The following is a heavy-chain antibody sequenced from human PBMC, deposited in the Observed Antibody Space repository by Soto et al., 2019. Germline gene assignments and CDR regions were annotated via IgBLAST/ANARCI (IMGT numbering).Heavy chain of an antibody. Sequence: VGSLRLSCAASGFMFSSYGIHWVRQAPGRGLEWVAVISYGGTYKYYADSVKGRFTLSRDNSENTVSLQMNSLRPEDTAEYYCAKQYTDLVIGAFDVWGPGAMVTVSS. V-gene: IGHV3-30*18. CDR3: AKQYTDLVIGAFDV. J-gene: IGHJ3*01. D-gene: IGHD2-15*01. CDR1: GFMFSSYG. CDR2: ISYGGTYK.